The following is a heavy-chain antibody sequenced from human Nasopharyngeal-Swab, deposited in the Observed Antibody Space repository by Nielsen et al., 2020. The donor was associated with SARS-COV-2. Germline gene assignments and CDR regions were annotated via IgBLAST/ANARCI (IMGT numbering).Heavy chain of an antibody. J-gene: IGHJ3*02. D-gene: IGHD3-10*01. V-gene: IGHV3-53*01. CDR3: ARGAITMVRGVIGTNAFDI. Sequence: GESLKISCAASGFTVSSNYMSWVRQAPGKGLEWASVIYSGGNTNYADSVKGQFTISRDNSKNTLYLQMNSLRAEDMAVYYCARGAITMVRGVIGTNAFDIWGQGTMVTVSS. CDR2: IYSGGNT. CDR1: GFTVSSNY.